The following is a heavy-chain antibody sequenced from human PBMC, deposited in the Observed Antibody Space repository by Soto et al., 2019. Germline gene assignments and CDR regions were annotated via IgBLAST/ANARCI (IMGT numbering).Heavy chain of an antibody. J-gene: IGHJ5*02. CDR1: GGSFSGYY. Sequence: SETLSLTCAVYGGSFSGYYWSWIRQPPGKGLEWIGEINHSGSTNYNPSLKSRVTISVDTSKNQLSLKLSSVTAADTAVYYCARGHAGAHWFDPWGQGTLVTVSS. CDR3: ARGHAGAHWFDP. V-gene: IGHV4-34*01. CDR2: INHSGST.